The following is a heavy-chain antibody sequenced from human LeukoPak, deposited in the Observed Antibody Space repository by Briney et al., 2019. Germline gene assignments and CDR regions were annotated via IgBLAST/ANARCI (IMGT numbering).Heavy chain of an antibody. J-gene: IGHJ6*03. CDR3: AAYVWGSYRYYYYYYMDV. Sequence: GASVTVSCKASGGTFSSYAISWVRQAPGQGLEWMGGIIPIFGTANYAQKFQGRVTITTDESTSTAYMELSSLRSEDTAVYYCAAYVWGSYRYYYYYYMDVWGKGTTVTVSS. D-gene: IGHD3-16*02. V-gene: IGHV1-69*05. CDR1: GGTFSSYA. CDR2: IIPIFGTA.